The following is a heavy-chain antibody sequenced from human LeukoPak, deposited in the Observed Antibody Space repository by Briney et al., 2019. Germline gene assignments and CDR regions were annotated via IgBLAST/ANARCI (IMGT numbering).Heavy chain of an antibody. CDR1: GYTFTSYG. CDR3: ARDGGSSYEDWFDP. J-gene: IGHJ5*02. V-gene: IGHV1-18*01. Sequence: ASVKVSCKASGYTFTSYGINWVRQAPGQGLEWMGWISGYNGNTNYPQKLQGRVTMTTDTSTCTVYMELTSLRSDDTAVYYCARDGGSSYEDWFDPWGQGTLVTVSS. CDR2: ISGYNGNT. D-gene: IGHD1-26*01.